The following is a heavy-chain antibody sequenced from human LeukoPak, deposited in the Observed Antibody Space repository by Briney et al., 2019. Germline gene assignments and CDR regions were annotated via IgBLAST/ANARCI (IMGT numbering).Heavy chain of an antibody. D-gene: IGHD3-22*01. CDR2: ISSSSSYT. Sequence: GGSLRLSCAASGFTFSDYYMSWIRQAPGKGLEWVSYISSSSSYTNYADSVKGRFTISRGNAKNSLYLQMNSLRAEDTAVYYCARGNYYDSSGLKRLDYWGQGTLVTVSS. CDR3: ARGNYYDSSGLKRLDY. CDR1: GFTFSDYY. J-gene: IGHJ4*02. V-gene: IGHV3-11*06.